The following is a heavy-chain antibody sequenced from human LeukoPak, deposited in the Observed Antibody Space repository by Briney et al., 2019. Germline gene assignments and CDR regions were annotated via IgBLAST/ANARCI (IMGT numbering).Heavy chain of an antibody. J-gene: IGHJ4*02. CDR1: GDSISSHKW. Sequence: SGTLSLTCTDSGDSISSHKWWWCWVRQPPGKGLEWIGEISHSGSTSYNPSLKSRVTIAADMSKNQFSLKLSSVTAADTAVYYCARETAMVRGVIHYWGQGTLVAVSS. CDR3: ARETAMVRGVIHY. D-gene: IGHD3-10*01. CDR2: ISHSGST. V-gene: IGHV4-4*02.